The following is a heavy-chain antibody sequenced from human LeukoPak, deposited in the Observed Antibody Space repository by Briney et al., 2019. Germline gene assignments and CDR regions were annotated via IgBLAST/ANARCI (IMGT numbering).Heavy chain of an antibody. Sequence: PGGSLRLSCAASGFTVSSNYMSWVRQAPGKGLEWVSVIYSGGSTYYADSVKGRFTISRDSSKNTLYLQMNSLRAEDTAVYYCSRLGYCSSTSCYDGAFDIWGQGTMVTVSS. CDR3: SRLGYCSSTSCYDGAFDI. CDR1: GFTVSSNY. V-gene: IGHV3-66*01. D-gene: IGHD2-2*01. J-gene: IGHJ3*02. CDR2: IYSGGST.